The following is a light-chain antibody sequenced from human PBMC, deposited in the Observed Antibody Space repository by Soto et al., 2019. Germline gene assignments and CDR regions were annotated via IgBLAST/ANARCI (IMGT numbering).Light chain of an antibody. V-gene: IGKV2-30*02. Sequence: AVIKVSPLFLTVTLVQSDPISCRSNKSLVHSDGIAYFSWFQQRPGRSPRRLIYKVSNRDSGVPARFSGSGSGTDFALKISRVEAEDVGVYYCMQGTHLPLKFGQGTLLEIK. CDR2: KVS. CDR3: MQGTHLPLK. CDR1: KSLVHSDGIAY. J-gene: IGKJ5*01.